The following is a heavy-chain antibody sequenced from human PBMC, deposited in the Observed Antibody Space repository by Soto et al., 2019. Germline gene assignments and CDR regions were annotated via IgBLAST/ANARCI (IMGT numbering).Heavy chain of an antibody. CDR1: GGTFSTYS. CDR3: ARAPPYCPGGRCYSGHYYYYYVMDV. J-gene: IGHJ6*02. V-gene: IGHV1-69*01. CDR2: IIPIFGTT. Sequence: QVQLVQSGAEVKKPGSSVKVSCQASGGTFSTYSIGWVRQAPGQGLEWMGGIIPIFGTTNYAKKLQVRVTINADESTSTAYMELSNLKSEDTAVYYCARAPPYCPGGRCYSGHYYYYYVMDVWGQGTTVTVSS. D-gene: IGHD2-15*01.